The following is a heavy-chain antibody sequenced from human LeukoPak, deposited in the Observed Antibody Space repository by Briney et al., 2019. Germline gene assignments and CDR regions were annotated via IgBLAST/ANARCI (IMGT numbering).Heavy chain of an antibody. J-gene: IGHJ4*02. CDR1: GYTFFSYG. Sequence: ASVKVSCKTSGYTFFSYGITWVRQAPGQGLEWMGLISANNGDTKYAPKFQGRVTMTTESNTRTAYLDVRSLRSDDTAVYYCARDGVHSGTTDFWGPGTLITVAS. CDR2: ISANNGDT. V-gene: IGHV1-18*01. CDR3: ARDGVHSGTTDF. D-gene: IGHD1-1*01.